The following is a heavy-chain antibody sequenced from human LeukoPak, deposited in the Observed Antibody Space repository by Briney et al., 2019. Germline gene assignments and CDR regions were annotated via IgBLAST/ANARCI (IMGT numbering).Heavy chain of an antibody. Sequence: PSETLSLTCTVSGGSISSSSYYWGWIRQPPGKGLEWIGSTYYSGSTYYNPSLKSRVTISVDTSKNQFSLKLSSVTAADTAVYYCARRYLSPFDYWGQGTLVTVSS. J-gene: IGHJ4*02. V-gene: IGHV4-39*01. CDR2: TYYSGST. CDR3: ARRYLSPFDY. CDR1: GGSISSSSYY. D-gene: IGHD3-9*01.